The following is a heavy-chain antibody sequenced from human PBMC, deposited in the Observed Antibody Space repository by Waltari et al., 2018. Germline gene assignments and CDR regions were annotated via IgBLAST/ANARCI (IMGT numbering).Heavy chain of an antibody. Sequence: QVQLQESGPGLVKPSETLSLTCTVSGGSISSYSWSWIRQPPGKGLEWIGYIYYSGSTNYNPSLKSRVTISVDTSKNQFSLKLSSVTAADTAVYYCARGGDMDVWGQGTTVTVSS. CDR3: ARGGDMDV. J-gene: IGHJ6*02. CDR2: IYYSGST. V-gene: IGHV4-59*01. CDR1: GGSISSYS. D-gene: IGHD3-16*01.